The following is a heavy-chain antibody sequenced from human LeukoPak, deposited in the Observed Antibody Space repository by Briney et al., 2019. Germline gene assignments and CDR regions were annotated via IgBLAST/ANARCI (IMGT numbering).Heavy chain of an antibody. D-gene: IGHD3-10*01. CDR2: IKDDGTEK. J-gene: IGHJ4*02. V-gene: IGHV3-7*01. Sequence: GGSLRLSCAASGFTFSNYWMSWVRQAPGKGLEWVANIKDDGTEKYYVDSVKGRFSISRDNARNSLYLQMNSLGAEDTAIYYCAKEKHYYGSIVDYWGQGTLVTVSS. CDR1: GFTFSNYW. CDR3: AKEKHYYGSIVDY.